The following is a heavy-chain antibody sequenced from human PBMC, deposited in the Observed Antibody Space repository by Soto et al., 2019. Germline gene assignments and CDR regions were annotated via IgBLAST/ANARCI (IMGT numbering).Heavy chain of an antibody. J-gene: IGHJ4*02. D-gene: IGHD4-17*01. V-gene: IGHV3-53*01. CDR1: GFTGNSNY. CDR3: ARDGRRFGDYWFDY. CDR2: IYSGGTT. Sequence: EVQLVESGGGLIQPGGSLRLSCAASGFTGNSNYMSWVRQAPGKGLEWVSVIYSGGTTYYADSVKGRFTISRDNSKNTLYLDMNSLRVEDTAVYYCARDGRRFGDYWFDYWGQGTLVTVSS.